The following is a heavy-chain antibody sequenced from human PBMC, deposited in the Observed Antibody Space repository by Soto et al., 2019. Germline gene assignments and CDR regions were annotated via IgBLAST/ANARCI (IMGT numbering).Heavy chain of an antibody. CDR1: GFIFSSYS. CDR2: ISSSSSYI. J-gene: IGHJ6*02. Sequence: EVQLVEPGGGLVKPGGSLRLSCAASGFIFSSYSMNWVRQAPGKGLEWVSAISSSSSYIYYADSVKGRFTISRDNTKNSLSRQMISVRGEDTAVYYGARYSGRFLEWLSGTVGGDSCYYGMDVWGQGTTVTVSS. D-gene: IGHD3-3*01. V-gene: IGHV3-21*01. CDR3: ARYSGRFLEWLSGTVGGDSCYYGMDV.